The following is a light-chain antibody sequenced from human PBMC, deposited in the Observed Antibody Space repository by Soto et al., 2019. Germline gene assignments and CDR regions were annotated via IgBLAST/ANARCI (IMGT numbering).Light chain of an antibody. CDR1: SSDVGGYNY. J-gene: IGLJ2*01. CDR3: SSYAGSTHVV. CDR2: EVS. V-gene: IGLV2-8*01. Sequence: QSVLTQPPSASGSPGQSVTISCTGTSSDVGGYNYVSWYQQHPGKAPKLMIYEVSKRPSGVPDRFSGSKSGNTASLTVSGLQAEDEADYYCSSYAGSTHVVFGGGTKGPS.